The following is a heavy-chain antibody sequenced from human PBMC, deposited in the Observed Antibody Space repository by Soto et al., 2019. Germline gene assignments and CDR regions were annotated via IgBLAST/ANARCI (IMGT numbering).Heavy chain of an antibody. CDR2: INAGNGNT. CDR1: GYTFTNYV. Sequence: ASVKVSCKTFGYTFTNYVLHWVRQAPGQGLEWMGWINAGNGNTKYSRKLQDRLTISRDTSAATAYLDLSRLASEDTAVYYCARGRASWYWDFWGHGTLVTVSS. CDR3: ARGRASWYWDF. V-gene: IGHV1-3*01. D-gene: IGHD2-8*02. J-gene: IGHJ4*01.